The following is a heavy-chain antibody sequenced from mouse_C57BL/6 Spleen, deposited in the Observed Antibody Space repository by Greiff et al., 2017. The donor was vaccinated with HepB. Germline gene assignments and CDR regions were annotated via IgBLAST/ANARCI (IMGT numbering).Heavy chain of an antibody. D-gene: IGHD2-12*01. Sequence: EVQLQQSGPGMVKPSQSLSLTCTVTGYSITSGYDWHWIRHFPGNKLEWMGYISYSGSTNYNPSLKSRISITHDTSKNHFFLKLNSVTTEDTATYYCARDESYDGWFAYWGQGTLVTVSA. CDR1: GYSITSGYD. J-gene: IGHJ3*01. CDR3: ARDESYDGWFAY. CDR2: ISYSGST. V-gene: IGHV3-1*01.